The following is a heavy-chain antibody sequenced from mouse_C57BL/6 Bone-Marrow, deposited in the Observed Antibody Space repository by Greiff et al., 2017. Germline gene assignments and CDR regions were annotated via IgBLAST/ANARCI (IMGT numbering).Heavy chain of an antibody. V-gene: IGHV1-69*01. J-gene: IGHJ1*03. Sequence: QVQLKQPGAELVMPGASVKLSCKASGYTFTSYWMHWVKQRPGQGLEWIGEIDPSDSYTNYNQKFKGKSTLTVDKSSSTAYMQLSSLTSEYSAVYYCARSNYYGSSLLYWYFDVWGTGTTVTVSS. CDR2: IDPSDSYT. D-gene: IGHD1-1*01. CDR1: GYTFTSYW. CDR3: ARSNYYGSSLLYWYFDV.